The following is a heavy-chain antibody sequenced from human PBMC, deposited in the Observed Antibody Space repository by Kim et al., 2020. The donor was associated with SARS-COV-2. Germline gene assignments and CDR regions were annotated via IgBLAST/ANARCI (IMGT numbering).Heavy chain of an antibody. CDR1: GGSFSGYY. V-gene: IGHV4-34*01. CDR2: INHSGST. CDR3: ARGYYYDSSGYYLDY. J-gene: IGHJ4*02. D-gene: IGHD3-22*01. Sequence: SETLSLTCAVYGGSFSGYYWGWIRQPPGKGLEWIGEINHSGSTNYNPSLKSRVTISVDTSKNQFSLKLSSVTAADTAVYYCARGYYYDSSGYYLDYWGQGTLVTVSS.